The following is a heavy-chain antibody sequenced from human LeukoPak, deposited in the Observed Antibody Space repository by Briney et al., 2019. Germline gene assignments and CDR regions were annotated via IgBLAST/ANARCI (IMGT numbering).Heavy chain of an antibody. D-gene: IGHD6-13*01. V-gene: IGHV4-59*01. CDR2: IFHFGSP. CDR3: ASSRRGYTSGWFFDY. Sequence: SETLSLTCTVSGGSISSYYWSWIRQPPGKGLEWIGYIFHFGSPHYSPSLRSRVTISIDTSKNQFSLKLTSVTTADTAIYYCASSRRGYTSGWFFDYWGQGALVTVSS. CDR1: GGSISSYY. J-gene: IGHJ4*02.